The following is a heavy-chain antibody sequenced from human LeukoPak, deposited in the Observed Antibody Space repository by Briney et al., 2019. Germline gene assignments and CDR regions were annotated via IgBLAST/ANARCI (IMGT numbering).Heavy chain of an antibody. V-gene: IGHV1-69*13. Sequence: GASVKVSCTASGGTFSSYAISWVRQAPGQGLEWMGGIIPIFGTANYAQKFQGRVTITADESTSTAYMALSSLRSEDTAVYYCAREGPSGMSRGSSWFYWGQGTLVTVSS. J-gene: IGHJ4*02. CDR3: AREGPSGMSRGSSWFY. D-gene: IGHD6-13*01. CDR1: GGTFSSYA. CDR2: IIPIFGTA.